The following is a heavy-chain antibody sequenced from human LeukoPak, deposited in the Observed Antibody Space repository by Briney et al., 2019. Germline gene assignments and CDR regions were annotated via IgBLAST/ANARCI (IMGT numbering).Heavy chain of an antibody. V-gene: IGHV1-18*01. CDR2: ISAYNGNT. CDR1: GYTFTSYG. CDR3: ARGIYVWGSYPPSYFDY. J-gene: IGHJ4*02. D-gene: IGHD3-16*02. Sequence: ASVKVSCKASGYTFTSYGISWVRQAPGQGLEWMGWISAYNGNTNYAQKLQGRVTMTTDTSTSTAYTELRSLRSDDTAVYYCARGIYVWGSYPPSYFDYWGQGTLVTVSS.